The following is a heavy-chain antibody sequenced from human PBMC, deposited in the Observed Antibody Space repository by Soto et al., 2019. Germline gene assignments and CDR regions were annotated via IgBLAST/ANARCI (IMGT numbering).Heavy chain of an antibody. CDR3: AHRRRSSWYTGDAFDI. CDR2: IYWDDDK. J-gene: IGHJ3*02. Sequence: SGPTLVNPTQTLTLTCTFSGFSLSTSGVGVGWIRQPPGKALEWLALIYWDDDKRYSPSLKSRLTITKDTSKNQVVLTMTNMDPVDTATYYCAHRRRSSWYTGDAFDIWGQGAMVTVSS. D-gene: IGHD6-13*01. CDR1: GFSLSTSGVG. V-gene: IGHV2-5*02.